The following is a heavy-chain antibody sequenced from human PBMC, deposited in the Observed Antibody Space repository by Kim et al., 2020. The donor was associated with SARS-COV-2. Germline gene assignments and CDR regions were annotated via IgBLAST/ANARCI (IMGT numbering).Heavy chain of an antibody. CDR3: AKKDGRDECNYFYYFA. CDR2: ISGGGVNK. CDR1: GFTFDNFA. V-gene: IGHV3-23*01. Sequence: GGSLRLSCVASGFTFDNFAMRWVRQAPGKGLEWVSAISGGGVNKFYADSVRGRFTISRDNSKQTLFLQMNSLRDEDTALYYCAKKDGRDECNYFYYFA. J-gene: IGHJ6*01. D-gene: IGHD2-15*01.